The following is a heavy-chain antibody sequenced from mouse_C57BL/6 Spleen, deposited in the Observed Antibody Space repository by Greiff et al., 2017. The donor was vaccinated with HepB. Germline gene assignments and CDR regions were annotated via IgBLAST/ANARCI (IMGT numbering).Heavy chain of an antibody. Sequence: EVHLVESGGGLVKPGGSLKLSCAASGFTFSDYGMHWVRQAPEKGLEWVAYISSGSSTIYYADTVKGRFTISRDNAKNTLFLQMTSLRSEDTAMYYCARGVIYYNYDVGLDYWGQGTTLTVSS. CDR2: ISSGSSTI. J-gene: IGHJ2*01. CDR3: ARGVIYYNYDVGLDY. CDR1: GFTFSDYG. D-gene: IGHD2-4*01. V-gene: IGHV5-17*01.